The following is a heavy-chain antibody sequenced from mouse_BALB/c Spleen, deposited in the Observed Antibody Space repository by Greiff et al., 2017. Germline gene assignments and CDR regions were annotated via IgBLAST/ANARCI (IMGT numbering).Heavy chain of an antibody. CDR3: AEGGLLPPYAMDY. CDR1: GYTFTSYT. CDR2: INPSSGYT. V-gene: IGHV1-4*02. J-gene: IGHJ4*01. D-gene: IGHD2-3*01. Sequence: QVQLQQSAAELARPGASVKMSCKASGYTFTSYTMHWVKQRPGQGLEWIGYINPSSGYTEYNQKFKDKTTLTADKSSSTAYMQLSSLTSEDSAVYYCAEGGLLPPYAMDYWGQGTSVTVSS.